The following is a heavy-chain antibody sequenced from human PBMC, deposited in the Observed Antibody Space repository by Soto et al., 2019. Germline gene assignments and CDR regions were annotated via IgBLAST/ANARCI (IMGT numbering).Heavy chain of an antibody. CDR2: FDPEDGET. CDR3: ARGVGSGSYYNQYNWFDP. Sequence: ASVKVSCKVSGYTLTELSMHWVRQAPGKGLEWMGGFDPEDGETIYAQKFQGRVTMTEDTPTDTAYMELRSLRSDDTAVYYCARGVGSGSYYNQYNWFDPWGQGTLVTVSS. J-gene: IGHJ5*02. D-gene: IGHD3-10*01. V-gene: IGHV1-24*01. CDR1: GYTLTELS.